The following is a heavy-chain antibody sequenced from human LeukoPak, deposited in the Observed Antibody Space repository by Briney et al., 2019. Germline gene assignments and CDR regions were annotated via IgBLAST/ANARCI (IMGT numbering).Heavy chain of an antibody. D-gene: IGHD6-19*01. J-gene: IGHJ4*02. Sequence: PSETLSLTCTVSGGSISSGSYYWSWIRQPAGKGLEWIGRIYTSGSTNYNPSLKSRVTVSVDTSKNQFSLKLSSVTAADTAVYYCARDAEIVAVAGYYFDYWGQGTLVTVSS. CDR1: GGSISSGSYY. CDR2: IYTSGST. CDR3: ARDAEIVAVAGYYFDY. V-gene: IGHV4-61*02.